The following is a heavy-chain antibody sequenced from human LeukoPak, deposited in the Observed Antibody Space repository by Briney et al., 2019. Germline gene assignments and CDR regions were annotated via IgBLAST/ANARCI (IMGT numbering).Heavy chain of an antibody. CDR2: INHSGST. Sequence: PSETLSLTCAVYGGSFSGYYWSWIRQPPGKGLEWIGEINHSGSTNYNPSLKSRVTISVDTSKNQFSLKLSSVTAADTAVYYCAPRAGRMDDGNFDYWGQGTLVTVS. D-gene: IGHD1-1*01. V-gene: IGHV4-34*01. CDR3: APRAGRMDDGNFDY. J-gene: IGHJ4*02. CDR1: GGSFSGYY.